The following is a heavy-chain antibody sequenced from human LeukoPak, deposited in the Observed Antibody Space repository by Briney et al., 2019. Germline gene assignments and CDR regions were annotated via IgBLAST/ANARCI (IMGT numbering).Heavy chain of an antibody. V-gene: IGHV1-18*04. J-gene: IGHJ4*02. Sequence: EASVKVSCKASGYTFTSYGISWVRQAPGQGLEWMGWISAYNGNTNYAQKLQGRVTMTTDTSTSTAHMELRSLRSDDTAMYYCARFPIRYDILTGSAYYFDYWGQGTLVTVSS. CDR2: ISAYNGNT. D-gene: IGHD3-9*01. CDR3: ARFPIRYDILTGSAYYFDY. CDR1: GYTFTSYG.